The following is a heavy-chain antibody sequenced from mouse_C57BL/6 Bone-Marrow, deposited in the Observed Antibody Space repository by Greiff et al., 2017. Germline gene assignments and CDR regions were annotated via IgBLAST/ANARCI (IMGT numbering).Heavy chain of an antibody. J-gene: IGHJ4*01. CDR3: ARSGLLRYYAMDY. Sequence: QVQLQQPGAELVRPGSSVKLSCKASGYTFTSYWMHWVKQRPIQGLEWIGNIDPSDSETNYNQKFKDKATLTVDKSSSTAYMQLSSLTSEDSAVYYGARSGLLRYYAMDYWGQGTSVTVSS. CDR2: IDPSDSET. D-gene: IGHD2-3*01. V-gene: IGHV1-52*01. CDR1: GYTFTSYW.